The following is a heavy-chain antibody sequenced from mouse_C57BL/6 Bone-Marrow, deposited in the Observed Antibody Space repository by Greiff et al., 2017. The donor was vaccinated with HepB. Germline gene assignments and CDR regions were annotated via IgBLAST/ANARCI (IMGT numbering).Heavy chain of an antibody. CDR3: AKYGNCVGYGMDY. CDR1: GFTFSSFG. CDR2: ISSGGSRT. V-gene: IGHV5-17*02. D-gene: IGHD2-10*02. J-gene: IGHJ4*01. Sequence: EVMLVDSGGGLVQPGGSRKLSCAASGFTFSSFGMHWVRQAPEKGLEWVAYISSGGSRTYYADTVKGRFTISRDTPKNTLFLQMTSLRSEDTAMYYCAKYGNCVGYGMDYWGQGTSVTVSS.